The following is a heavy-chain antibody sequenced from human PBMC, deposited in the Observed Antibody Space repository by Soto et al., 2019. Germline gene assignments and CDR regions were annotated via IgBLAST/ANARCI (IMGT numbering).Heavy chain of an antibody. CDR3: VRGGGGGLFDP. CDR1: GFTFGDSY. D-gene: IGHD2-15*01. V-gene: IGHV3-11*06. J-gene: IGHJ5*02. CDR2: ISPGSRYP. Sequence: GGSLRLSCAGPGFTFGDSYMSWIRQAPGKGLEWLSYISPGSRYPAYADSVKGRFTISRDNAKRSLYLQMMSLTAEDTAIYYCVRGGGGGLFDPWGQGTMVTVSS.